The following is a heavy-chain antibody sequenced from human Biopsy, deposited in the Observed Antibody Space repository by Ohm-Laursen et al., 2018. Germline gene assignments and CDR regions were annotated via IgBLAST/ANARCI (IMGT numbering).Heavy chain of an antibody. CDR1: GVSISGYH. V-gene: IGHV4-59*01. CDR2: ISYTGGI. CDR3: ARMPHFDY. D-gene: IGHD2-2*01. J-gene: IGHJ4*02. Sequence: TLSLTCTVSGVSISGYHWSWIRKSPGKGLEWLVYISYTGGITSNPSLNGRATMSLGTSKNQFSLRLIYVTAADTAVYYCARMPHFDYWGQGILVPVSS.